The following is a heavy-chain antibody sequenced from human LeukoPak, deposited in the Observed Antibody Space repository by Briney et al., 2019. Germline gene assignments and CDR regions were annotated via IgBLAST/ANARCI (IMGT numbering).Heavy chain of an antibody. D-gene: IGHD3-10*01. CDR1: GGSLSGYY. CDR3: AGQEGSGSYSYGMDV. V-gene: IGHV4-59*01. CDR2: IYYSGST. J-gene: IGHJ6*02. Sequence: SETLSLTCIVSGGSLSGYYWSWVRQPPGKGLEWIGYIYYSGSTNYNPSLKSRVTISVDTSKNQFSLKLSSVTAADTAVYYCAGQEGSGSYSYGMDVWGQGTTVTVSS.